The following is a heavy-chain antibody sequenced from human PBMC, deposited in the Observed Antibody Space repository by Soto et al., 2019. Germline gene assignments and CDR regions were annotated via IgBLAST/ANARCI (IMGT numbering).Heavy chain of an antibody. Sequence: QVQLQESGPGLVKPSGTLSLTCAVSGGSISSTSWWSWVRQPPGKGLEWIGEIYHSGSTNYNSSLKSRVTVAVDTSKNQFSLKMSSVTAADTAVYYCARGGFTSESRLQFDYWGEGTLVTVSS. D-gene: IGHD3-22*01. CDR1: GGSISSTSW. V-gene: IGHV4-4*02. CDR3: ARGGFTSESRLQFDY. J-gene: IGHJ4*02. CDR2: IYHSGST.